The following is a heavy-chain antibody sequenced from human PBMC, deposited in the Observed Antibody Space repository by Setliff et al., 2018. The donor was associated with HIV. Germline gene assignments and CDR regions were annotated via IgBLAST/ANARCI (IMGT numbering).Heavy chain of an antibody. CDR3: AALDIVATRASYYFDY. CDR2: IVVGSGNT. CDR1: GFTFTSSA. J-gene: IGHJ4*02. D-gene: IGHD5-12*01. Sequence: SVKVSCKASGFTFTSSAMQWVRQARGQRPEWIGWIVVGSGNTNYAQKFQERVTITRDMSTSTAYMELSSLRSEDTAVYYCAALDIVATRASYYFDYWGQGTLVTVSS. V-gene: IGHV1-58*02.